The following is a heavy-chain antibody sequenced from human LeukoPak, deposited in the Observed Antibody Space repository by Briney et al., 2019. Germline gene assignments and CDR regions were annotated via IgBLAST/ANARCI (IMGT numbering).Heavy chain of an antibody. V-gene: IGHV4-4*09. J-gene: IGHJ4*02. D-gene: IGHD2/OR15-2a*01. CDR1: GGPIRTYY. CDR2: IYTSGST. CDR3: ARGDFYRYYFDY. Sequence: NPSETLSLTCTVSGGPIRTYYWSWIRQPPGKGLEWIGYIYTSGSTNYNPSLKSRVTMSLDTSENQFSLKLSSVTAADTAVYYCARGDFYRYYFDYWGQGTLVTVSS.